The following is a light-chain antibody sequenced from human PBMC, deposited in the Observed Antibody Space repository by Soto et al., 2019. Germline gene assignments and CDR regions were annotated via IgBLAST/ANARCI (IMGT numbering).Light chain of an antibody. CDR1: GSDVGTHGY. CDR3: MCYAGGNNWV. Sequence: QSALTQPPSASGSPGQSVTISCTGTGSDVGTHGYVSWYQQHAGKAPKLVIYDVTKRPSGVPDRFSGSKSGNTASLTVSGLQAEDEADYYCMCYAGGNNWVFGGGTKVTVL. J-gene: IGLJ3*02. CDR2: DVT. V-gene: IGLV2-8*01.